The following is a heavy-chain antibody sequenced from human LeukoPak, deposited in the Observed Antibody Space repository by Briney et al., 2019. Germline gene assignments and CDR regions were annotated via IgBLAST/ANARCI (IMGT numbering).Heavy chain of an antibody. CDR3: TRYHYGDYGHLDY. V-gene: IGHV3-49*02. J-gene: IGHJ4*02. D-gene: IGHD4-17*01. Sequence: WIRQAPGKGLEWVGFIRSKAYGGTTEYAASVKGRFTISRDDSKSIAYLQMNSLKTEDTAVYYCTRYHYGDYGHLDYRGQGTLVTVSS. CDR2: IRSKAYGGTT.